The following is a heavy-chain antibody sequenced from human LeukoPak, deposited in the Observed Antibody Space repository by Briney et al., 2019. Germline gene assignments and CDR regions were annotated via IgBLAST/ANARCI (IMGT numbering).Heavy chain of an antibody. Sequence: PGGSLRLSCAASGFIFSNHAFHWVRQAPGKGLEWVALISYDGGIEHYADSVRGRFTISRGNSKNTVYLHMSSLRPEDTAIYYCARDTEPRFDHWGQGALVTVSS. V-gene: IGHV3-30*04. J-gene: IGHJ4*02. CDR3: ARDTEPRFDH. D-gene: IGHD4-11*01. CDR2: ISYDGGIE. CDR1: GFIFSNHA.